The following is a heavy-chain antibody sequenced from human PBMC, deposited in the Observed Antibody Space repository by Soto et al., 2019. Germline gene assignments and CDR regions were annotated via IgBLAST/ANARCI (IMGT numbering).Heavy chain of an antibody. Sequence: QVQLQESGPGLVKPSQTLSLTCTASGGSISSGDYYWSWIRQPPGKGLEWIGYIYYSGSTYYNPSRKSRVTTPVDTSKNQFSRKLSSVTAADTAVYYCAREGNWGSSPADYYYGMDVWGQGTTVTVSS. CDR3: AREGNWGSSPADYYYGMDV. D-gene: IGHD7-27*01. CDR2: IYYSGST. J-gene: IGHJ6*02. V-gene: IGHV4-30-4*01. CDR1: GGSISSGDYY.